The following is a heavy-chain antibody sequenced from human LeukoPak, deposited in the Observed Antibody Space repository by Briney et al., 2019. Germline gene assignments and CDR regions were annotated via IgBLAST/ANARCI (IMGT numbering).Heavy chain of an antibody. CDR2: INHSGST. CDR3: ARGTVVVVAATYFDY. J-gene: IGHJ4*02. V-gene: IGHV4-34*01. Sequence: SETLSLTCAVYGGSFSGYYWSWIRQPPGKGLEWIGEINHSGSTSYNPSLKSRVTISVDTSKNQFSLKLSSVTAADTAVYYCARGTVVVVAATYFDYWGQGTLVTVSS. CDR1: GGSFSGYY. D-gene: IGHD2-15*01.